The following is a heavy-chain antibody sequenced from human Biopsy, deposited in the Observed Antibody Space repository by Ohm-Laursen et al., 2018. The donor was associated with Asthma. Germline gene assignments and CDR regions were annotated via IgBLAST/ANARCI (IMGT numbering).Heavy chain of an antibody. J-gene: IGHJ4*02. V-gene: IGHV4-30-4*08. CDR1: GFTFSSYA. CDR3: ARRGGVRRYFDS. D-gene: IGHD3-16*01. Sequence: LRLSCAASGFTFSSYAMSWVRQAPGKGLEWIGDIYYIGSTYYNPSLKSRVAISLDTSKNQFSLKLSYVTAADKAVYFCARRGGVRRYFDSWGQGTLVTVSS. CDR2: IYYIGST.